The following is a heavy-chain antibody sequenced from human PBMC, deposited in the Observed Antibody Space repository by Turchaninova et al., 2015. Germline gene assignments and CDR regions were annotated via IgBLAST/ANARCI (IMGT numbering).Heavy chain of an antibody. CDR1: GYSISSGYY. J-gene: IGHJ4*02. CDR2: NYHSGST. V-gene: IGHV4-38-2*01. D-gene: IGHD2-15*01. CDR3: ARRSGHYFDY. Sequence: QVQLQESGPGLVKPSEPLSLTCAVSGYSISSGYYCGWLRQPPGKGLEWIGSNYHSGSTYYNPSLKSRFTISVDTSKNQFSLKLSSVTAADTAVYYCARRSGHYFDYWGQGTLVTVSS.